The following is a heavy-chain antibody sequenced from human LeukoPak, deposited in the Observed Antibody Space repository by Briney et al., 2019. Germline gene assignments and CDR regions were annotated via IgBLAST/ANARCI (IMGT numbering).Heavy chain of an antibody. CDR3: ARDSPGYGAYVS. Sequence: PGGSLRLSCAASGFTFSTYWMTWVRQAPGKGLEWVANIKEDGSRKYYVDSVKGRFTIFRDNAKNSLYLQMDSLTAEDTAVYYCARDSPGYGAYVSWGQGTLVSVSS. CDR1: GFTFSTYW. CDR2: IKEDGSRK. D-gene: IGHD5-12*01. V-gene: IGHV3-7*01. J-gene: IGHJ1*01.